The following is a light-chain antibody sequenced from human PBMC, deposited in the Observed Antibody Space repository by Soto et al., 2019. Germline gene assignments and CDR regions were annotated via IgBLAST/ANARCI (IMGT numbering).Light chain of an antibody. CDR3: QQRNIWPPVN. J-gene: IGKJ5*01. CDR2: GAF. Sequence: VLPPSPATLSLSPCAIATLSFRSSPSVTNFVAWYQQKPGQAPRLLIYGAFNRATGIPARFSGSGSGTDFTLTISSLEPEDSAIYYCQQRNIWPPVNFGKGPRRAIK. CDR1: PSVTNF. V-gene: IGKV3-11*01.